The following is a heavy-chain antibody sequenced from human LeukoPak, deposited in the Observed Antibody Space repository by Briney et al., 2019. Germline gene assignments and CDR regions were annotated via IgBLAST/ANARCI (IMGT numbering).Heavy chain of an antibody. CDR2: INKDGSEK. V-gene: IGHV3-7*03. Sequence: PGGSLRLSCAASGFTFSDYWMSWVRQAPGKGLEWVANINKDGSEKYYVDSVKGRFTISRDNAKNSLYLQMNSLRAEDTAVYYCAKSRQYWGAFDIWGQGTMVTVSS. CDR3: AKSRQYWGAFDI. CDR1: GFTFSDYW. D-gene: IGHD7-27*01. J-gene: IGHJ3*02.